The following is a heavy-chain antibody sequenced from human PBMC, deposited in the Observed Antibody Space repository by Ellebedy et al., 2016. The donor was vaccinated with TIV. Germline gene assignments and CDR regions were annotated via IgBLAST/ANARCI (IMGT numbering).Heavy chain of an antibody. CDR3: ASGTFSSGSGRALDY. CDR2: ISYDGTTK. Sequence: GESLKISXAASGFTFSSYGMHWVRQAPGKGLEWVTFISYDGTTKYYADSVKGRFTVSRDNARNTLYLQMNSLRAEDTAVYFCASGTFSSGSGRALDYWGQGALVTVSS. D-gene: IGHD3-10*01. J-gene: IGHJ4*02. CDR1: GFTFSSYG. V-gene: IGHV3-30*03.